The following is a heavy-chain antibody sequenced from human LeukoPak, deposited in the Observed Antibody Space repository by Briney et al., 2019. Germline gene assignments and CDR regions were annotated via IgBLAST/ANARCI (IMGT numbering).Heavy chain of an antibody. Sequence: GGSLRLSCAASGFTFTSSAISWVRQAPGKGLEWVSSISGSGHSTDYADSVKGRFTVSRDNSKNTVYLQMNSLRAEDTAVYYCARGPSGYHNTGGQGTLVTVSS. J-gene: IGHJ4*02. CDR2: ISGSGHST. CDR3: ARGPSGYHNT. CDR1: GFTFTSSA. D-gene: IGHD5-12*01. V-gene: IGHV3-23*01.